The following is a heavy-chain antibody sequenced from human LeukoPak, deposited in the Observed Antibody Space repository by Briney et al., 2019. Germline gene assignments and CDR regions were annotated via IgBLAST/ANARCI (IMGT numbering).Heavy chain of an antibody. V-gene: IGHV4-59*12. CDR2: IYYSGST. Sequence: SETLSLTCTVSGGSISSYYWSWIRQPPGKGLEWIGYIYYSGSTNYNPSLKSRVTISVDTSKNQFSLKLSSVTAADTAVYYCERGPKLYYDYVWGSYRYLRFDPWGQGTLVTVSS. J-gene: IGHJ5*02. CDR1: GGSISSYY. D-gene: IGHD3-16*02. CDR3: ERGPKLYYDYVWGSYRYLRFDP.